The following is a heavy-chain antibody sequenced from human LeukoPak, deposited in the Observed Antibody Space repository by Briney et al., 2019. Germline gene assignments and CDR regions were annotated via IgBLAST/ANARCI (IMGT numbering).Heavy chain of an antibody. CDR1: GGSISSYY. Sequence: SETLSLTCTVSGGSISSYYWSWLRQPPGKGLEWIVFFYYSGSTNYNPSLKSRVTISVDRSKNQFSLKLSSVTAADTAVYYCARGYDVLTSHDYFDYWGQGTLVTVSS. D-gene: IGHD3-9*01. CDR3: ARGYDVLTSHDYFDY. CDR2: FYYSGST. J-gene: IGHJ4*02. V-gene: IGHV4-59*12.